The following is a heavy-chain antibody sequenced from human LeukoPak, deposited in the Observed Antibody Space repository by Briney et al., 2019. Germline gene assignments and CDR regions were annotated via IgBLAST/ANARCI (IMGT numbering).Heavy chain of an antibody. CDR3: AKGPSVGATDR. V-gene: IGHV3-30*18. CDR1: GFTFSSYG. CDR2: ISYDGSNK. J-gene: IGHJ5*02. Sequence: GGSLRLSCAASGFTFSSYGMRWVRQAPGKGLEWVAVISYDGSNKYYADSVKGRFTISRDNSKNTLYLQMNSLRAEDTAVYYCAKGPSVGATDRWGQGTLVTVSS. D-gene: IGHD1-26*01.